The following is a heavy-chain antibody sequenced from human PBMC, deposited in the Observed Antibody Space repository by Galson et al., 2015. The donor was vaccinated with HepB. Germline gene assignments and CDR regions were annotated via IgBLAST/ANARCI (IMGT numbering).Heavy chain of an antibody. CDR3: ARDRVTVGWVDP. CDR2: INTYNGNT. Sequence: SVKVSCKASGYSFTSYGISWVRQAPGQGLEWMGWINTYNGNTNYAQKLQGRVTMTTDTSTSTAYMELRSLRSDDTAVYYCARDRVTVGWVDPWGQGTLVSVSS. D-gene: IGHD4-23*01. V-gene: IGHV1-18*04. J-gene: IGHJ5*02. CDR1: GYSFTSYG.